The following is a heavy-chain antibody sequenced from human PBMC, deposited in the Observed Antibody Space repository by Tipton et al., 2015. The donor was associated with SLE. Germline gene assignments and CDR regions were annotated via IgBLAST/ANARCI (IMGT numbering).Heavy chain of an antibody. CDR1: GFTFSSSW. Sequence: SLRLSCAASGFTFSSSWLSWLRQAPGKGLEWVANIKPDGREIYYVDSVKGRFTISRDNAKTSLYLQMDSLGAEDTAVYYCARDGSGWSINWGQGTLVTVSS. V-gene: IGHV3-7*01. J-gene: IGHJ4*02. CDR3: ARDGSGWSIN. D-gene: IGHD6-19*01. CDR2: IKPDGREI.